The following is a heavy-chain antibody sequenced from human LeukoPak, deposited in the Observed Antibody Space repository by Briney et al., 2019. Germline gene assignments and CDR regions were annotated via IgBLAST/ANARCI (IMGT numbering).Heavy chain of an antibody. J-gene: IGHJ5*02. CDR2: IYTSGTT. CDR1: GGSISSYH. V-gene: IGHV4-4*07. D-gene: IGHD2-2*01. Sequence: PSETLSLTCTVSGGSISSYHWSWIRQPAGKGLEWIGRIYTSGTTNYNPSLKSRVTMSVDTSKNQFSLKLSSVTAADTAVYYCARGVVPGAVVGFDPWGQGTLVTVSS. CDR3: ARGVVPGAVVGFDP.